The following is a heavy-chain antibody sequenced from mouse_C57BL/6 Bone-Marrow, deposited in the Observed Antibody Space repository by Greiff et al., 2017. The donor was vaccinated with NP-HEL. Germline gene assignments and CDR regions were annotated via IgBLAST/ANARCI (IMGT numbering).Heavy chain of an antibody. CDR2: ILPSIGRT. V-gene: IGHV15-2*01. CDR1: VSQFFPISY. Sequence: VQLHQSGSELMRPGSSVPLSCKAFVSQFFPISYMCWVRQKPGLGFEWIGGILPSIGRTIYGEKFEDKATLDADTLSNTAYLELNSLTSEDSAIYYCARGGVATDFDVWGTGTTVTVSS. CDR3: ARGGVATDFDV. J-gene: IGHJ1*03. D-gene: IGHD1-1*01.